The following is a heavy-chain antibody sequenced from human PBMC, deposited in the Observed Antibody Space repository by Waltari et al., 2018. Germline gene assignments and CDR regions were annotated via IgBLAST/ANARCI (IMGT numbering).Heavy chain of an antibody. J-gene: IGHJ6*03. CDR2: IYSGGST. V-gene: IGHV3-53*02. CDR1: GFTVSSNY. Sequence: EVQLVETGGGLIQPGGSLRLSCAASGFTVSSNYMSWVRQAPGKGLEWVSVIYSGGSTYYADSVKGRFTISRDNSKNTLYLQMNSLRAEDTAVYYCARELWFGESGYMDVWGKGTTVTVSS. D-gene: IGHD3-10*01. CDR3: ARELWFGESGYMDV.